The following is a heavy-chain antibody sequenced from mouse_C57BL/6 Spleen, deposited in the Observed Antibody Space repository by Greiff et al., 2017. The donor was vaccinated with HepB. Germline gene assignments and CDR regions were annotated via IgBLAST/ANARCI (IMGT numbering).Heavy chain of an antibody. CDR1: GFSLTSYG. CDR2: IWRGGST. CDR3: AKTLITTVVAPYYYAMDY. J-gene: IGHJ4*01. V-gene: IGHV2-5*01. D-gene: IGHD1-1*01. Sequence: VQLQQSGPGLVQPSQSLSITCTVSGFSLTSYGVHWVRQSPGKGLEWLGVIWRGGSTDYNAAFMSRLSITKDNSKSQVFFKMNSLQADDTAIYYCAKTLITTVVAPYYYAMDYWGQGTSVTVSS.